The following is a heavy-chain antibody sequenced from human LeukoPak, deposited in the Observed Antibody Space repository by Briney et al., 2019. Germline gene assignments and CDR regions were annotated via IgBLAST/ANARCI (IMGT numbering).Heavy chain of an antibody. V-gene: IGHV3-73*01. Sequence: GGSLRLSCSGSGFTFSGAAMHWVRQASGRGLEWVVRIRSKTNSYATEYAASVKGRFIISRDDSKKMAYLQMNSLKTEDSAVYYCTRPSDDLGGDFVYWGQGALVTVSS. CDR2: IRSKTNSYAT. CDR3: TRPSDDLGGDFVY. CDR1: GFTFSGAA. J-gene: IGHJ4*02. D-gene: IGHD3-16*01.